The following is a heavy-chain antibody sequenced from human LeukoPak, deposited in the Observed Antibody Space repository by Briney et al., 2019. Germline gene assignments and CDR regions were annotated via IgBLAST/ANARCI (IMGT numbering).Heavy chain of an antibody. D-gene: IGHD6-19*01. CDR3: AGERGEEYSSGWYKRNYFDN. CDR2: DDYSGGT. CDR1: GDSFSSVTDY. J-gene: IGHJ4*02. V-gene: IGHV4-39*07. Sequence: SETLSLTCTVSGDSFSSVTDYWAWIRQPPGKGLEWIASDDYSGGTYYNPSLESRVAISADTSKNQFSLKLTSVTGADTAVYYCAGERGEEYSSGWYKRNYFDNWGQGIRVTVSS.